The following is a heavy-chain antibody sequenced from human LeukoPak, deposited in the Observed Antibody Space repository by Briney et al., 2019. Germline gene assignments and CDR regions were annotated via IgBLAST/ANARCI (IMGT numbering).Heavy chain of an antibody. CDR3: ARDLGCSSTSCYNDY. D-gene: IGHD2-2*02. CDR1: GYTFTGYY. CDR2: INPNSGGT. V-gene: IGHV1-2*02. J-gene: IGHJ4*02. Sequence: ASVKVSCKASGYTFTGYYMHWVRQAPGQGLEWMGWINPNSGGTNYAQKFQGRVTMTRDTSISTAYMELSRLRSDDTAVYYCARDLGCSSTSCYNDYWGQGTLVTVSS.